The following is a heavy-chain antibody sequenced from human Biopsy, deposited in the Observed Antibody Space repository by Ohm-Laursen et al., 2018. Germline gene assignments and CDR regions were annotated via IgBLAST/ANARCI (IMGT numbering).Heavy chain of an antibody. V-gene: IGHV4-39*01. J-gene: IGHJ4*02. CDR1: GGSISDSTYH. D-gene: IGHD3-3*01. CDR2: IYYSGNT. Sequence: GTLSLTCTVSGGSISDSTYHWGWIRQSPGKGLEWIGNIYYSGNTDYSPSLKSRVTISVDTSNNQFSLKLRSVTASDTAVYYCARQVDFWSGYVDYWGQGTLVAVSS. CDR3: ARQVDFWSGYVDY.